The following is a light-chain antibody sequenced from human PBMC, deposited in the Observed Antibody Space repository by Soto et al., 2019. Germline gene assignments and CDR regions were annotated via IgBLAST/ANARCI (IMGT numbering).Light chain of an antibody. CDR3: QSYDSSLSALYV. V-gene: IGLV1-40*01. Sequence: QLVLTQPPSVSGAPGQRVTICCTGSSSNIGAGYDVHWYQQLPGTAPKLLIYGNSNRPSGVPDRFSGSKSGTSASLAITGLQAEDEADYYCQSYDSSLSALYVFGTGTKLTVL. CDR1: SSNIGAGYD. CDR2: GNS. J-gene: IGLJ1*01.